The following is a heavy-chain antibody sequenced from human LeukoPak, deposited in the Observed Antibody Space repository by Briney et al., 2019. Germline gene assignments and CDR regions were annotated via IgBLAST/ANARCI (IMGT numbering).Heavy chain of an antibody. J-gene: IGHJ4*02. V-gene: IGHV3-74*01. CDR3: AKVFDYDSSGYYYVGPFDY. D-gene: IGHD3-22*01. CDR1: GFTFSSYW. CDR2: INSDGSST. Sequence: PGGSLRLSCAASGFTFSSYWMHWVRQAPGKGLVWVSRINSDGSSTSYADSVKGRFTISRDNSKNTLYLQMNSLRAEDTAVYYCAKVFDYDSSGYYYVGPFDYWGQGTLVTVSS.